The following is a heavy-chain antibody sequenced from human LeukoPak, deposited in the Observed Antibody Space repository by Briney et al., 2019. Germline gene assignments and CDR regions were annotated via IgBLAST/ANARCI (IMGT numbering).Heavy chain of an antibody. CDR2: IYYSGST. CDR1: GGSISSYY. J-gene: IGHJ4*02. Sequence: PSETLSLTCTVSGGSISSYYWSWVRQPPGKGLEGIGYIYYSGSTNYNPSLKSRVTISVDTSKNQFSLKLSSVTAADTAVYYCARERDTAMAVFDYWGQGTLVTVSS. CDR3: ARERDTAMAVFDY. V-gene: IGHV4-59*01. D-gene: IGHD5-18*01.